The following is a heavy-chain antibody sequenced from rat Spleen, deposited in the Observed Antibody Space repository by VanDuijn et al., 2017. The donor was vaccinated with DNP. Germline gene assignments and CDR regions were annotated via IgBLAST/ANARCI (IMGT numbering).Heavy chain of an antibody. CDR2: ISDDGLTT. CDR3: ALSTGRGFDY. Sequence: EVLLVESDGGLVQPGRSLKLSCAVSGFTFSDYYMAWVRQAPGKGLEWVATISDDGLTTYYRDSVKGRFTISRENAKSTLYLQVDSLRSEDTATYYCALSTGRGFDYWGQGVMVTVSS. J-gene: IGHJ2*01. V-gene: IGHV5-29*01. CDR1: GFTFSDYY. D-gene: IGHD5-1*01.